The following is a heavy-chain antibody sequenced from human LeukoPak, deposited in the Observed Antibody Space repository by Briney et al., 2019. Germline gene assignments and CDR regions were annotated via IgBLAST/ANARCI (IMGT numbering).Heavy chain of an antibody. D-gene: IGHD6-6*01. V-gene: IGHV3-11*06. Sequence: PGGSLRLSCAASGFTFSDYYMSWVRQAPGKGLEWVSYISSTSSYSSYADSVKGRFTISRDNAKNSLYLQMNSLRAEDTAVYYCASPLYTSSSGVGYWGQGTLVTVSS. CDR3: ASPLYTSSSGVGY. CDR1: GFTFSDYY. J-gene: IGHJ4*02. CDR2: ISSTSSYS.